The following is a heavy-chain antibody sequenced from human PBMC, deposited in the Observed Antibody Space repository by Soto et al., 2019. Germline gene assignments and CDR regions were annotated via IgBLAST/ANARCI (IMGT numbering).Heavy chain of an antibody. D-gene: IGHD4-17*01. CDR2: ISYDGSNK. V-gene: IGHV3-30*03. J-gene: IGHJ4*02. Sequence: QVQLVESGGGVVQPGRSLRLSCAASGFTFSSYGMHWVRQAPGKGLEWVAVISYDGSNKYYADSVKGRFTISRDNSKNTLYLQMNSLRAEDTAVYYCATGDYDFPFDYWGQGTLVTVSS. CDR1: GFTFSSYG. CDR3: ATGDYDFPFDY.